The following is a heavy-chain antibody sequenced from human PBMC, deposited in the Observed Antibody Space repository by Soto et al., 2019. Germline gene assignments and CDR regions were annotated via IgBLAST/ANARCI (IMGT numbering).Heavy chain of an antibody. D-gene: IGHD5-18*01. J-gene: IGHJ3*02. Sequence: PSETLSLTCAVYGGSFSGYYWSWIRQPPGKGLEWIGEINHSGSTNYNPSLKSRVTISVDTSKNQFSLKLSSVTAADTAVYYCARGRFTAVPFDIWGQGTMVTVSS. V-gene: IGHV4-34*01. CDR1: GGSFSGYY. CDR3: ARGRFTAVPFDI. CDR2: INHSGST.